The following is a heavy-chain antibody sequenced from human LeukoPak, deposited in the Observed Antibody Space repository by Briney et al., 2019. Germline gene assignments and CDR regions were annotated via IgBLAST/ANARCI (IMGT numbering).Heavy chain of an antibody. CDR1: GYTFTSYG. D-gene: IGHD3-9*01. CDR3: ARGRSDILTGYNIAPFDY. V-gene: IGHV1-69*04. CDR2: IIPILGIA. J-gene: IGHJ4*02. Sequence: ASVKVSCKASGYTFTSYGISWVRQAPGQGLGWMGRIIPILGIANYAQKFQGRVTITADKSTSTAYMELSSLRSEDTAVYYCARGRSDILTGYNIAPFDYWGQGTLVTVSS.